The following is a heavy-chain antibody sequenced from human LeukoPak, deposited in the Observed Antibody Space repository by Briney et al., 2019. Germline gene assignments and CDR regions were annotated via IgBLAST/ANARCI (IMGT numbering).Heavy chain of an antibody. D-gene: IGHD3-22*01. CDR1: GGSFSGYY. CDR3: ARARRDYYYDSSGRNDY. CDR2: INHSGST. Sequence: SETLSLTCAVYGGSFSGYYWSWLRQPPGKGLEWIGEINHSGSTNYNPSLKSRVTISVDTSKNQFSLKLSSVTAADTAVYYCARARRDYYYDSSGRNDYWGQGTLVTVSS. V-gene: IGHV4-34*01. J-gene: IGHJ4*02.